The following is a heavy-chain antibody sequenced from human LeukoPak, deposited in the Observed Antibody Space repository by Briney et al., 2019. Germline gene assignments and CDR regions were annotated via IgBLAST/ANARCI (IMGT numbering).Heavy chain of an antibody. CDR2: IWYDGSNK. J-gene: IGHJ4*02. CDR3: ARDQRCSSTSCQTLDY. D-gene: IGHD2-2*01. CDR1: GFTFSSYG. Sequence: PGGSLRLSCAASGFTFSSYGMHWVRQAPGKGLEWVAVIWYDGSNKYYADSVKGRFTISRDNSKNTLYLQMNSLRAEDTAVYYCARDQRCSSTSCQTLDYWGQGTLVTVSS. V-gene: IGHV3-33*01.